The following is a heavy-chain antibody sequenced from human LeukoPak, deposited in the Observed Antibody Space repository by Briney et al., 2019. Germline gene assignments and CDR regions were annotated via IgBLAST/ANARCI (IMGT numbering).Heavy chain of an antibody. CDR3: ARRYCSSTSCYWAFDI. V-gene: IGHV1-2*02. CDR1: GYTFTGYY. D-gene: IGHD2-2*01. Sequence: GASVKVSCKASGYTFTGYYMHWVRQAPGQGFEWMGWINPNSGGTNYAQKFQGRVTMTRDTSISTAYMELSRLRSDDTAVYYCARRYCSSTSCYWAFDIWGQGTMVTVSS. J-gene: IGHJ3*02. CDR2: INPNSGGT.